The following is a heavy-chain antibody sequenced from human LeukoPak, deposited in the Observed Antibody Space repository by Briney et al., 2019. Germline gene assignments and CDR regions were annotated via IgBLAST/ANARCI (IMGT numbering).Heavy chain of an antibody. V-gene: IGHV4-30-4*01. Sequence: SETLSLTCTVSGGSISSGDYYWSWIRQPPGKGLEWIGYIYYSGSTYYNPSLKSRVTISVDTSKNQFSLKLSSVTAADTAVYYCAREGTGSVQNYFDYWGQGTLVTVSS. CDR3: AREGTGSVQNYFDY. D-gene: IGHD1-14*01. CDR1: GGSISSGDYY. CDR2: IYYSGST. J-gene: IGHJ4*02.